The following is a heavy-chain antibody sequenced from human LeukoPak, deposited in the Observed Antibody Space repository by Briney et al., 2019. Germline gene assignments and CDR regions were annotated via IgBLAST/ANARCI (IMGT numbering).Heavy chain of an antibody. V-gene: IGHV3-48*03. CDR1: GFTFSSYE. J-gene: IGHJ4*02. Sequence: GGSLRLSCAASGFTFSSYEVNWVRQAPGKGLEWVSYISSSGGTMYYADSVKGRFTVSRDNAKNSLFLQMNSLRAEDTAVYYCARVRVTVTTLDYWGQGALVTVSS. CDR2: ISSSGGTM. D-gene: IGHD4-17*01. CDR3: ARVRVTVTTLDY.